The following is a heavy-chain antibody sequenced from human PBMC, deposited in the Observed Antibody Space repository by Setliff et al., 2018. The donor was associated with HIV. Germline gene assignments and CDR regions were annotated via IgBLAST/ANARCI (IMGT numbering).Heavy chain of an antibody. CDR1: GDSMNSVSYS. CDR2: VYARGSA. J-gene: IGHJ5*02. D-gene: IGHD2-15*01. CDR3: ARAKTIVSSALFLDP. Sequence: SETLSLTCTVSGDSMNSVSYSWAWLRQSAGKGPEWIGHVYARGSANYNPSLTSRVTISVPTPKNQFSLNLNSVTAADTATYYCARAKTIVSSALFLDPWGQGTQVTVSS. V-gene: IGHV4-61*09.